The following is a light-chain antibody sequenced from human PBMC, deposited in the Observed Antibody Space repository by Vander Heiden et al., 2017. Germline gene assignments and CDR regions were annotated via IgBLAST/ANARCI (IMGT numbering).Light chain of an antibody. J-gene: IGLJ1*01. Sequence: QPALTHPASAAGSPAQPIGISCTGSSSDIGGYNYVSWYQQHPGKAPERRVQDVSDRPSGVSNRFSGSKSGNTASLTISGLQAEDEADEYCCSYTSSSTREVFGTGTKVTV. CDR3: CSYTSSSTREV. CDR1: SSDIGGYNY. CDR2: DVS. V-gene: IGLV2-14*03.